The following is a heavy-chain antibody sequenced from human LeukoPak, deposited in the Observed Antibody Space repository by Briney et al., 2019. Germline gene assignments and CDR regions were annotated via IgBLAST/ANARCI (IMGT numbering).Heavy chain of an antibody. CDR1: GFAFSSYS. D-gene: IGHD2-2*01. CDR3: ARFPTPLYYFDY. CDR2: ISSSSSYI. J-gene: IGHJ4*02. V-gene: IGHV3-21*01. Sequence: GGSLRLSCEASGFAFSSYSMNWVRQAPGKGLEWVSSISSSSSYIYYADSVKGRFTISRDNAKNSLYLQMNSLRAEDTAVYYCARFPTPLYYFDYWGQGTLVTVSS.